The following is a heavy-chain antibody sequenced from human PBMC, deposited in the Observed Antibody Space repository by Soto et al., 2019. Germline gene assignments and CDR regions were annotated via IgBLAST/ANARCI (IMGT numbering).Heavy chain of an antibody. CDR2: ISGSGAKT. D-gene: IGHD3-16*01. CDR1: GFTFGSYA. V-gene: IGHV3-23*01. Sequence: EVQLLESGGGLVQPGGSLRLSCAASGFTFGSYAMGWVRQGPGKGLEWVSTISGSGAKTYYADSVKGRFTISRDNSENTLYLQMNSLTRDDTAVHNCAKDQVFDLRRAFDNWGQGTMVTVTS. CDR3: AKDQVFDLRRAFDN. J-gene: IGHJ3*02.